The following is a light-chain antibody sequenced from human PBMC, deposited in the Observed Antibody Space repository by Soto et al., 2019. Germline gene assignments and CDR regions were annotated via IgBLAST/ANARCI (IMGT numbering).Light chain of an antibody. CDR2: TAS. Sequence: DIQLTQASSLLSAPVGDKGPNTFPAQPGLSRSLAWYQQRPGKAPKLLIHTASTLQSGVPSRFSGSGSGTEFTLTISGLQPEDFATYYCQHRHSYPITFGQGTRLEIK. CDR1: PGLSRS. CDR3: QHRHSYPIT. J-gene: IGKJ5*01. V-gene: IGKV1-9*01.